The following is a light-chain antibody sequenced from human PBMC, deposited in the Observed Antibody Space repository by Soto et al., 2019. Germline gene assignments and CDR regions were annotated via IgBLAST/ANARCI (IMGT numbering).Light chain of an antibody. V-gene: IGKV3-20*01. CDR3: QKYGGTPWT. CDR1: QSVSNNY. CDR2: AAS. Sequence: EIVMTHSPDTLSLSPVESATLSFSASQSVSNNYLAWYQQKAGQAPRPLIYAASSRAPGVPDRFRGSGSGTDFSLTISRLEPEDFAVYYCQKYGGTPWTFGQGTKVDIK. J-gene: IGKJ1*01.